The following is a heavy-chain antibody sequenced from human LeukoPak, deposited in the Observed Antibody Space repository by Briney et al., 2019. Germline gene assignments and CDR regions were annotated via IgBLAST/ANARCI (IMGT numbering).Heavy chain of an antibody. Sequence: GGSLRLSCAASGFTFSNYAMSWVRQAPGKGLEWVPGISGSGGNTYYAYSVKGRFTISRDNSKNTLYLQMNSLRAEDTAVYYCATVESGDQALDYWGQGTLVTVSS. CDR1: GFTFSNYA. V-gene: IGHV3-23*01. J-gene: IGHJ4*02. CDR2: ISGSGGNT. D-gene: IGHD4-17*01. CDR3: ATVESGDQALDY.